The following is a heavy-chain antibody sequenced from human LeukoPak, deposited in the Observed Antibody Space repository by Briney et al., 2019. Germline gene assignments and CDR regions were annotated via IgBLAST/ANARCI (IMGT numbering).Heavy chain of an antibody. CDR3: AKDNYGGSGNNI. Sequence: PGGSLRLSCAASGFTFDDYAMHWVRQAPGKGLEWVSGISWNSGSIGYADSAKGRFTISRDNAKNSLYLQMNSLRAEDTALYYCAKDNYGGSGNNIWGQGTMVTVSS. V-gene: IGHV3-9*01. CDR2: ISWNSGSI. CDR1: GFTFDDYA. J-gene: IGHJ3*02. D-gene: IGHD3-10*01.